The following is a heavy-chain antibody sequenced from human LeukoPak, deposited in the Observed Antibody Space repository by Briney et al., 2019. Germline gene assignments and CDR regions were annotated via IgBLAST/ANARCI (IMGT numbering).Heavy chain of an antibody. CDR1: GFRFSSYA. CDR2: ISYDGSNK. J-gene: IGHJ5*02. V-gene: IGHV3-30*04. CDR3: AKDHRVTKSYSSP. Sequence: GGSLRLSCAASGFRFSSYAMHWVRQVPGKGLEWVTVISYDGSNKYYADSEKGRFTISRDNSKNTLYLQMNSLRAEDTAVYYCAKDHRVTKSYSSPWGQGTLVTVSS. D-gene: IGHD5-18*01.